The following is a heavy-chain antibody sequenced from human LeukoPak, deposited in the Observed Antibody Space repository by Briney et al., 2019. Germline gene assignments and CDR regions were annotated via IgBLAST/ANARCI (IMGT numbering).Heavy chain of an antibody. V-gene: IGHV3-30-3*01. Sequence: PGGSLRLSCAASGXTFSSYAMHWVRQAPGKGLEWVAVISYDGSNKYYADSVKGRFTISRDNSKNTLYLQMNSLRAEDTAVYYCARDYCSGGSCYNDAFDIWGQGIMVTVSS. D-gene: IGHD2-15*01. J-gene: IGHJ3*02. CDR2: ISYDGSNK. CDR1: GXTFSSYA. CDR3: ARDYCSGGSCYNDAFDI.